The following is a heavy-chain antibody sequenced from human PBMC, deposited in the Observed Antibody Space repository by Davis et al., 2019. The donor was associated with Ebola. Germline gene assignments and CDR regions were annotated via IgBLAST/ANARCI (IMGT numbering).Heavy chain of an antibody. CDR3: ARLLGYCSSTSCYSSL. D-gene: IGHD2-2*01. J-gene: IGHJ4*02. CDR2: ISSSSSYI. Sequence: GGSLRLSCAASGFTFSSYWMSWVRQAPGKGLEWVSSISSSSSYIYYADSVKGRFTISRDNAKNTLYLQMNSLRAEDTAVYYCARLLGYCSSTSCYSSLWGQGTLVTVSS. V-gene: IGHV3-21*01. CDR1: GFTFSSYW.